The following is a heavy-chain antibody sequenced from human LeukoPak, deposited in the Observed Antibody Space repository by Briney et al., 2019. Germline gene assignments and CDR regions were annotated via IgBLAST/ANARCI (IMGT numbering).Heavy chain of an antibody. D-gene: IGHD6-6*01. V-gene: IGHV5-51*01. CDR3: ATTYSSSSRGLNPKGPPWFDP. Sequence: GESLKISCKGSGYSFTSYWIGWVRQMPGKGLEWMGIIYPGDSDTRYSPSFQGQVTISADKSISTAYLQWSSLKASDTAMYYCATTYSSSSRGLNPKGPPWFDPWGQGTLVTVSS. J-gene: IGHJ5*02. CDR1: GYSFTSYW. CDR2: IYPGDSDT.